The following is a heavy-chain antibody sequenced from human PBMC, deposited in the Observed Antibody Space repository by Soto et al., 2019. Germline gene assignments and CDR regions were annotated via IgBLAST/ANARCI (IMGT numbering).Heavy chain of an antibody. J-gene: IGHJ4*02. CDR3: GREWAIKVFDY. D-gene: IGHD2-2*02. CDR2: IYYSGST. Sequence: QVQLQESGPGLVKPSETLSLTCTVSGGSVSSGSYYWSWIRQPPGKGLEWIGYIYYSGSTNYNPSLKSRVTVSGDTSKNQVSLKLSSVTGADTAVYYCGREWAIKVFDYWGQGTLVTVSS. V-gene: IGHV4-61*01. CDR1: GGSVSSGSYY.